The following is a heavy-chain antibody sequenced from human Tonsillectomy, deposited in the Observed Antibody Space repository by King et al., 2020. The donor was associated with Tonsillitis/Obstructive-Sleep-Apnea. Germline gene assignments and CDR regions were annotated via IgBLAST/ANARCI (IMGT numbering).Heavy chain of an antibody. D-gene: IGHD2-2*01. J-gene: IGHJ4*02. V-gene: IGHV1-69*12. CDR2: IIPIFDTA. Sequence: QLVQSGAEVKKPGSSVKVSCKASGGTFSSDAITWVRQAPGQGLEWMGGIIPIFDTANYAQKFQGRVTITADESTSTAYMELSSLRSEDTAGYYCARGAKGYCSSTSCYQPLDYWGQGTLVIVSS. CDR3: ARGAKGYCSSTSCYQPLDY. CDR1: GGTFSSDA.